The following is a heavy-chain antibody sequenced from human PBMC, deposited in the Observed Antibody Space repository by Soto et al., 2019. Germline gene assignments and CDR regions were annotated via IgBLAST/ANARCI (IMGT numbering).Heavy chain of an antibody. D-gene: IGHD6-6*01. Sequence: GASVQVSCTASGYTFTGYDINWVRQATGQGLEWMGWMNPNSGNTGYAQKFQGRVTMTRNTSISTAYMELSSLRGEDTALYYCARGWSSSSRYDYYYYGMDVWGQGTRVTVSS. J-gene: IGHJ6*02. CDR1: GYTFTGYD. CDR3: ARGWSSSSRYDYYYYGMDV. CDR2: MNPNSGNT. V-gene: IGHV1-8*01.